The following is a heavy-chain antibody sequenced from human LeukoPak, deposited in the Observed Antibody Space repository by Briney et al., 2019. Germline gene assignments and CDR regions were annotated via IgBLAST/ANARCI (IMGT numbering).Heavy chain of an antibody. D-gene: IGHD3-16*01. J-gene: IGHJ4*02. CDR1: GFTFSSYG. CDR2: ILYDGSNK. V-gene: IGHV3-30*18. Sequence: GGSLRLSCAASGFTFSSYGVQWIRQAPGKGLEWVAVILYDGSNKYYADSVKGRFTISRDNSKNTLYLEMNSLRVDDTAVYYCAKERLGDFDYWGQGTLVTVSS. CDR3: AKERLGDFDY.